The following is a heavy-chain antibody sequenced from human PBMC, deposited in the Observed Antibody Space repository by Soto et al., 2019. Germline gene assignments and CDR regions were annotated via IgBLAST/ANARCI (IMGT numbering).Heavy chain of an antibody. D-gene: IGHD3-3*01. CDR2: IFSNDEK. J-gene: IGHJ6*02. Sequence: SGPTLVNPTETSTLTCTVSGFSLSNARMGVSWIRQPPGKALEWLAHIFSNDEKSYSTSLKSRLTISKDTSKSQVVLTMTNMDPVDTATYYCTRTPPYYDFWSGYYTRGYYYYGMDVWGQGTTVTVSS. CDR1: GFSLSNARMG. CDR3: TRTPPYYDFWSGYYTRGYYYYGMDV. V-gene: IGHV2-26*01.